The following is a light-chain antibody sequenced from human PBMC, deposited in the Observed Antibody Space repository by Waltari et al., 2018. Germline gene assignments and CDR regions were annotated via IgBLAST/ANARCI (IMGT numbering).Light chain of an antibody. CDR3: QVWHGRDHVI. V-gene: IGLV3-21*02. Sequence: SYDLTQPPSLSVAPGQTAILTLGGNRLGSKSVHWYQRLPGQAPELVVYDDTDRPSGIPERFSGSNSGNTATLTINRVEAGDEADYYCQVWHGRDHVIFGGGTKLTVL. CDR1: RLGSKS. CDR2: DDT. J-gene: IGLJ2*01.